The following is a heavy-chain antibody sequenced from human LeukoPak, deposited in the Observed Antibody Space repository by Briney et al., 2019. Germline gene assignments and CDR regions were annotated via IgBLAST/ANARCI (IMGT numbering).Heavy chain of an antibody. CDR2: IIPIFGTA. CDR1: GGTFSSYA. J-gene: IGHJ4*02. V-gene: IGHV1-69*05. Sequence: SVKVSCKASGGTFSSYAISWVRQAPGQGLEWMGGIIPIFGTANYAQKFQGRVTITTDESTSTAYMELSSPRSEDTAVYYCALGRTPDIFDYWGQETLVTVSS. CDR3: ALGRTPDIFDY.